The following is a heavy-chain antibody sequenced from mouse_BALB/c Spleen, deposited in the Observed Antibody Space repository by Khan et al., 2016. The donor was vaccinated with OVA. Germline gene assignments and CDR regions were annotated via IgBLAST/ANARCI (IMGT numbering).Heavy chain of an antibody. D-gene: IGHD4-1*01. J-gene: IGHJ2*01. CDR2: INSGSTTI. Sequence: EVQQVESGGGLVQPGGSRKLSCAASGFTFSSFGMHWVRQAPEKGLEWVAYINSGSTTIYYADPVKGRFTISRDNPKNTLFLQMTSLRSEDTAMYYCARGNWAYWGQGTTLTVSS. CDR3: ARGNWAY. CDR1: GFTFSSFG. V-gene: IGHV5-17*02.